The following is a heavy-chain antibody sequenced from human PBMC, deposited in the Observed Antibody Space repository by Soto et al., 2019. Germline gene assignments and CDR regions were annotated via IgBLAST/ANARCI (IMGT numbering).Heavy chain of an antibody. CDR3: ARGLAKYYYYGMDV. CDR2: INHSGST. V-gene: IGHV4-34*01. CDR1: GGSFSGYY. D-gene: IGHD5-12*01. Sequence: SETLSLTCAVYGGSFSGYYWSWIRQPPGKGLEWIEEINHSGSTNYNPSLKSRVTISVDTSKNQFSLKLSSVTAADTAVYYCARGLAKYYYYGMDVWGQGTTVTVSS. J-gene: IGHJ6*02.